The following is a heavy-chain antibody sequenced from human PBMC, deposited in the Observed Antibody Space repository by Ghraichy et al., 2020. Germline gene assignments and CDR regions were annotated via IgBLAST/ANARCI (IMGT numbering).Heavy chain of an antibody. D-gene: IGHD5-12*01. V-gene: IGHV4-31*03. Sequence: SETLSLTCTVSGGSISSGGYYWSWIRQHPGKGLEWIGYIYYSGSTYYNPSLKSRVTISVDTSKNQFSLKLSSVTAADTAVYYCAREGGGSGYDFDYWGQGTLVTVSS. J-gene: IGHJ4*02. CDR1: GGSISSGGYY. CDR3: AREGGGSGYDFDY. CDR2: IYYSGST.